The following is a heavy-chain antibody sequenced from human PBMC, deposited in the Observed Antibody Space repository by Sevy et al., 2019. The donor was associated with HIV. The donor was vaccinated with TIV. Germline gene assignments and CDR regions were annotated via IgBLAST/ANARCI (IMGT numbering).Heavy chain of an antibody. J-gene: IGHJ3*02. CDR2: IKSKTDGGTT. CDR1: GFTFSDYW. CDR3: TTVAQFTAFDI. Sequence: GGSLRLSCAASGFTFSDYWMSWVRQAPGKGLEWVGRIKSKTDGGTTDYAAPVKGRFTISRDDSKNTLYLQMNSLKTEDTAVYYCTTVAQFTAFDIWGQGTMVTVSS. V-gene: IGHV3-15*01.